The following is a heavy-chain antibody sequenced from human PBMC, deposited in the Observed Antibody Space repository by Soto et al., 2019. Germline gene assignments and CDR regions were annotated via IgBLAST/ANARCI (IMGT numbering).Heavy chain of an antibody. J-gene: IGHJ4*02. D-gene: IGHD4-17*01. CDR3: TRHVGNYGDWAFDY. CDR1: GGSISSYY. V-gene: IGHV4-59*08. Sequence: SETLSLTCTVSGGSISSYYWSWIRQPPGKGLEWLGCSYSSGSTNYNPSLKSRLSISLDTSKNQVSLKLTTVTAADAAVYYCTRHVGNYGDWAFDYWGQGTLVTVSS. CDR2: SYSSGST.